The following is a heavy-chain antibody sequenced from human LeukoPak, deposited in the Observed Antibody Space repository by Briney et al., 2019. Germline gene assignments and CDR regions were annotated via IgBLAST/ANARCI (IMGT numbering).Heavy chain of an antibody. CDR2: IWYDGSNK. CDR1: GFTLSSYG. J-gene: IGHJ5*02. D-gene: IGHD3-10*01. Sequence: PGRSLRLSCAASGFTLSSYGMHWVRQAPGKGLEWVAVIWYDGSNKYYADSVKGRVTISRDNSKKTLYLQMNSLRAEDTAVYYCARVKGYGSGNSQLDPWGQGTLVTVSS. CDR3: ARVKGYGSGNSQLDP. V-gene: IGHV3-33*01.